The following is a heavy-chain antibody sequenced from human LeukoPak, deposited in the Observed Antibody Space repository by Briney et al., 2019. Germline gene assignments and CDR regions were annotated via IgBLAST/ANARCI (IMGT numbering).Heavy chain of an antibody. CDR3: ARGARGRFGELLYAF. CDR2: IYYTGST. Sequence: TETLSLTCTVSGGSMSSYYWSWIRKPPGKGREWIGYIYYTGSTNYNPSLKSRVTTSVDMSKNQFSLKLSSVTAADTAVYYCARGARGRFGELLYAFWGQGTLVTVSP. CDR1: GGSMSSYY. D-gene: IGHD3-10*01. V-gene: IGHV4-59*01. J-gene: IGHJ4*02.